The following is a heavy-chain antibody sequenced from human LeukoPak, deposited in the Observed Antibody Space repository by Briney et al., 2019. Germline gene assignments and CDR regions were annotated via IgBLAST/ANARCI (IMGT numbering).Heavy chain of an antibody. J-gene: IGHJ4*02. CDR3: ARHSEDGYNWASFDY. D-gene: IGHD5-24*01. Sequence: SETLSLTCTVSGGSISSYYWSWIRQPPGKGLEWIGYIYYSGSTNYNPSLKSRVTISVDTSKNQFSLKLSSVTAADTAVYYCARHSEDGYNWASFDYWGQGTLVTVSS. V-gene: IGHV4-59*08. CDR1: GGSISSYY. CDR2: IYYSGST.